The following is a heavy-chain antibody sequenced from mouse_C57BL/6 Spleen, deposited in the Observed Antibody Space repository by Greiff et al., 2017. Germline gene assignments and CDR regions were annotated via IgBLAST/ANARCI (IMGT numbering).Heavy chain of an antibody. J-gene: IGHJ2*01. V-gene: IGHV14-4*01. CDR1: GFNIKDDY. CDR2: IDPENGDT. D-gene: IGHD4-1*01. CDR3: TTCTGYFDY. Sequence: EVQLQQSGAELVRPGASVKLSCTASGFNIKDDYMHWVKQRPEQGLEWIGWIDPENGDTEYASKFQGKATITADTSSNTAYLQLSSLTSEDTAVYYCTTCTGYFDYWGQGTTLTVSS.